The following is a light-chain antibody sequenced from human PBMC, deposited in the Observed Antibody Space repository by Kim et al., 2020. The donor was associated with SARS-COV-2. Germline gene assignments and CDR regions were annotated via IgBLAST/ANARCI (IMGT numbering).Light chain of an antibody. CDR3: SSYSATSTLVL. J-gene: IGLJ7*01. CDR1: RDDIGDFDF. V-gene: IGLV2-14*03. Sequence: QSLPFSCTGTRDDIGDFDFVSWYQQHPGNAPKLLLYNVSQRPSGVSDRFSGSKSGNTAPLTISGLQTADEADYYCSSYSATSTLVLFGGGTQLTVL. CDR2: NVS.